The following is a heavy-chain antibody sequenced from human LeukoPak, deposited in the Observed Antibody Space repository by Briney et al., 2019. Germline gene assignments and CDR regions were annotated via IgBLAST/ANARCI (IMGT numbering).Heavy chain of an antibody. J-gene: IGHJ4*02. Sequence: PSQTLSLTCTVSGGSISSGDYYWSWIRQPPGKGLEWIGYIYYSGSTYYNPSLKSRVTISVDTSKNQFSLKLSSVTAADTAVYYCARGRGVVVPAAINYWGQGTLVTVSS. CDR1: GGSISSGDYY. CDR3: ARGRGVVVPAAINY. V-gene: IGHV4-30-4*08. D-gene: IGHD2-2*01. CDR2: IYYSGST.